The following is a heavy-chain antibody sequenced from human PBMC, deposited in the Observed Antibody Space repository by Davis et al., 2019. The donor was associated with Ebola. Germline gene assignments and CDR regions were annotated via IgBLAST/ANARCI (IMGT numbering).Heavy chain of an antibody. Sequence: GESLKISCAASGFTLSGYDMNWVRQAPGKGPEWVAYISVDGTKNHYADPIKGRFTISRDNSKNMVYLQMNSLGSEDKAVYYCGRGGGNKGVDYWGPGTLVTVSS. CDR2: ISVDGTKN. CDR1: GFTLSGYD. D-gene: IGHD2/OR15-2a*01. V-gene: IGHV3-30*03. CDR3: GRGGGNKGVDY. J-gene: IGHJ4*02.